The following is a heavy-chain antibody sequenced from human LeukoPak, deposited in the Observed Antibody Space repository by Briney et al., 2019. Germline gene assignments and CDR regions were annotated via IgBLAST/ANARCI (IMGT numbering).Heavy chain of an antibody. CDR1: GFTFSSYW. J-gene: IGHJ4*02. CDR2: IKQDGSEK. CDR3: ARGAAMVSQYYFDY. V-gene: IGHV3-7*01. D-gene: IGHD5-18*01. Sequence: EGSLRLSCAASGFTFSSYWMSWVRQAPGKGLEWVANIKQDGSEKYYVDSVKGRFTISRDNAKNSLYLQMNSLRAEDTAVYYCARGAAMVSQYYFDYWGQGTLVTVSS.